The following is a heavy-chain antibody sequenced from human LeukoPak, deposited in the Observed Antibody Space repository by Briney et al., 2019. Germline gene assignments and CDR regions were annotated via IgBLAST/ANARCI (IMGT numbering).Heavy chain of an antibody. J-gene: IGHJ6*03. Sequence: KASETLSLTCTVSGGSISSYYWSWIRQPAGKGLEWIGRIYTSGSTNYNPSLKSRVTMSVDTSKNQFSLKLSSVTAADTAAYYCAGRSGSYSYYYYYMDVWGKGTTVTVSS. D-gene: IGHD3-10*01. CDR1: GGSISSYY. CDR2: IYTSGST. V-gene: IGHV4-4*07. CDR3: AGRSGSYSYYYYYMDV.